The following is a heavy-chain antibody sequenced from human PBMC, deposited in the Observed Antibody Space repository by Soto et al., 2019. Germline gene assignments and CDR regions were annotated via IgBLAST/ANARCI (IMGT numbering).Heavy chain of an antibody. D-gene: IGHD5-18*01. V-gene: IGHV3-7*01. CDR1: GFTFSNYW. Sequence: EVQLVESGGGLVQPGGSLRLSCAAFGFTFSNYWMSWVRQAPGKGLEWVANIKQDGSEKYYVDSVKGRFTISRDNAXXSLYLQMNSLRVEDTAVYYCARAHGHSYGSNWFDPWGQGTLVIVSS. CDR3: ARAHGHSYGSNWFDP. J-gene: IGHJ5*02. CDR2: IKQDGSEK.